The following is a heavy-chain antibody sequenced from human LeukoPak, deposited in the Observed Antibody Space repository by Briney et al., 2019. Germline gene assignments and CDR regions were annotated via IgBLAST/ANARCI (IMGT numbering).Heavy chain of an antibody. CDR2: IKQDGSEK. D-gene: IGHD3-10*01. J-gene: IGHJ4*02. CDR1: GFTFSSYW. CDR3: ARGGVPYYYGSGSYPVDPPLSPPFDY. V-gene: IGHV3-7*03. Sequence: PGGSLRLSCAASGFTFSSYWMSWVRQAPGKGLEWVANIKQDGSEKYYVDSVKGRFTISRDNAKSSLYLQMNSLRAEDTAVYYCARGGVPYYYGSGSYPVDPPLSPPFDYWGQGTLVTVSS.